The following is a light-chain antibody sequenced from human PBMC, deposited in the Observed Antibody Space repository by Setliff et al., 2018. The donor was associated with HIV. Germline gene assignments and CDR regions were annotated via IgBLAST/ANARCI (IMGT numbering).Light chain of an antibody. CDR3: CSYAGDNIVL. CDR1: SSDVGNYNL. Sequence: QSALSQPASVSGSPGQSITVSCTGTSSDVGNYNLVSWYQQHPGKAPKLIIYEVTKRPSGVSNRFSGSKSGNTASLTVSGLQAEDEADYYCCSYAGDNIVLFGGGTK. J-gene: IGLJ2*01. CDR2: EVT. V-gene: IGLV2-23*02.